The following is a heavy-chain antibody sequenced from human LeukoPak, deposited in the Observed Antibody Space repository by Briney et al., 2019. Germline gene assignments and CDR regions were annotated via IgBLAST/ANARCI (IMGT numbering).Heavy chain of an antibody. CDR2: INPSGGST. CDR1: GYSFSSYY. Sequence: ASVKVSCKASGYSFSSYYMHWVRQAPGQGLEWMGTINPSGGSTNYAQKFQGRVTMTRDTSTSTVYMEVSSLRSEGTAVYYCARDGDYVTGSFFSWGQGTLVTVSS. CDR3: ARDGDYVTGSFFS. D-gene: IGHD4-17*01. J-gene: IGHJ4*02. V-gene: IGHV1-46*01.